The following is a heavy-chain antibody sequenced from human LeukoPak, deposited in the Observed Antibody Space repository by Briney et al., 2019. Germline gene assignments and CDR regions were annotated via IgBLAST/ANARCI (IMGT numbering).Heavy chain of an antibody. CDR2: ISGSGGST. CDR1: GFTFSSYA. J-gene: IGHJ4*02. D-gene: IGHD3-22*01. Sequence: PGGSLRLSCAASGFTFSSYAMSWVRQAPGKGLEWVSAISGSGGSTYYADSVKGRFTISRDNSKNTLSLQMNSLRAEDTAVYYCAKDPRDYDSSGYYLYYFDYWGQGTLVTVSS. V-gene: IGHV3-23*01. CDR3: AKDPRDYDSSGYYLYYFDY.